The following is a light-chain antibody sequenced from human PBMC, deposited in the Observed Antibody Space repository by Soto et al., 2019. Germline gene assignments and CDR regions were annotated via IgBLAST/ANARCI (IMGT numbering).Light chain of an antibody. CDR1: SSDVGGSDH. J-gene: IGLJ1*01. Sequence: QSALTQPASVSGSPGQSVTISCTGASSDVGGSDHVSWYQQHPGKAPKLILYEVNNRPSGVSNRFSGSKSGNTASLIIPGLQADDEAEYFCSSYSTTNTLVFGYRTKVTVL. CDR2: EVN. V-gene: IGLV2-14*03. CDR3: SSYSTTNTLV.